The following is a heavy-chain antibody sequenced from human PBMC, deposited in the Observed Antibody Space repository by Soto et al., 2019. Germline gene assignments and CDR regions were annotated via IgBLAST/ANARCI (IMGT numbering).Heavy chain of an antibody. D-gene: IGHD3-9*01. Sequence: GPTLVNPTETLTLTCTVSGFSLGNARMGVSWIRQPPGKSLEWLAHIFSNDEKSYSTSLKSRLTISKDTSKSQVVLTMTNMDPVDTATYYCARIFRDILTGVYYYGMDVWGQGTTVTVSS. CDR2: IFSNDEK. J-gene: IGHJ6*02. CDR3: ARIFRDILTGVYYYGMDV. V-gene: IGHV2-26*01. CDR1: GFSLGNARMG.